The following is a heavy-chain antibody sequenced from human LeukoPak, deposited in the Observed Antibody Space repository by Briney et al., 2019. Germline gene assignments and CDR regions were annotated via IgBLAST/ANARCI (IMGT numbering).Heavy chain of an antibody. CDR2: LSDSGRST. CDR1: GFTFSNYA. V-gene: IGHV3-23*01. D-gene: IGHD2-21*01. Sequence: GGSLRLSCAASGFTFSNYAITWVRQAPGKGLEWVSSLSDSGRSTYYADSVKGRFTISRDNSKNTLYLQMNSLRAEDAAVYFCAKAPVTSCRGAYCYPFDSWGQGTLVTVSS. J-gene: IGHJ4*02. CDR3: AKAPVTSCRGAYCYPFDS.